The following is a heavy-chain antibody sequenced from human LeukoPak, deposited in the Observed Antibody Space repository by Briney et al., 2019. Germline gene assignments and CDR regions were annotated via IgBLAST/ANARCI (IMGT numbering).Heavy chain of an antibody. D-gene: IGHD4-11*01. CDR2: IYYRGSA. CDR3: ARLLHDWFDS. Sequence: GSLRLSCAVSGFTFSSYAMSWIRQPPGKGLEWLGYIYYRGSANYNPSLKSRVTISIDTSKNQFSLKLTSVTAADTAVYYCARLLHDWFDSWGQGTLVTVSS. CDR1: GFTFSSYA. J-gene: IGHJ5*01. V-gene: IGHV4-59*08.